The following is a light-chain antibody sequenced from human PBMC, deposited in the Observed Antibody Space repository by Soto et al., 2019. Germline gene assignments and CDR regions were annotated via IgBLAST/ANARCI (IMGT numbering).Light chain of an antibody. CDR1: QSVNSN. J-gene: IGKJ1*01. CDR2: GAS. V-gene: IGKV3-15*01. CDR3: QQYNNWPPT. Sequence: EIVMTQSSATLSVSPGERATLSCRASQSVNSNLAWYQQKPGQAPRLLIYGASTRATGIPARFSGSESGTEFTLTLSSLQSEDFAVYYCQQYNNWPPTFGQGTKVEIK.